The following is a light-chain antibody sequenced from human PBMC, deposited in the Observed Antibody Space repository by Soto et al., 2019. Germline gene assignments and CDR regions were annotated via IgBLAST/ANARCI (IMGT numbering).Light chain of an antibody. Sequence: EIVLTQSPVTLSLSPGERATLSCRASQSVSSSYLAWYQQKPGQAPRLLIYGASSRATGIPDRFSGSESGTDFTLTISRLEPEDFAVYYCQQFGTSPTFGGGTKVDIK. CDR2: GAS. CDR1: QSVSSSY. CDR3: QQFGTSPT. V-gene: IGKV3-20*01. J-gene: IGKJ4*01.